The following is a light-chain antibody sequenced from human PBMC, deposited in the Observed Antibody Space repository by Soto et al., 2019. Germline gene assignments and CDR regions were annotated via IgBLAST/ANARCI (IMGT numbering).Light chain of an antibody. CDR2: RAS. V-gene: IGKV1-5*03. J-gene: IGKJ1*01. CDR3: QHMRT. CDR1: QSISSR. Sequence: DIQMTQSPSTLSASVGDRVTITCRASQSISSRLAWYQQKPGKAPKLLIYRASSLESGVPSRFSGSGFGTEFSLTISSLQPDDFGSYYCQHMRTFGQGTKVDIK.